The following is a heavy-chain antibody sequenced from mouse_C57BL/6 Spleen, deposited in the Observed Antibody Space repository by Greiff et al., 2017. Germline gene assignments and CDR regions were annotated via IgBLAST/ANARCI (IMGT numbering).Heavy chain of an antibody. CDR1: GYTFTSYW. CDR3: ARSTTVVATPYYCDY. V-gene: IGHV1-50*01. Sequence: QVQLQQPGAELVKPGASVKLSCKASGYTFTSYWMPWVKQRPGQGLEWIGEIDPSDSYTNYNQKFKGKATLTVDTSSSTAYMQLSSLTSEDSAVYYCARSTTVVATPYYCDYWGQGTTRTGSS. J-gene: IGHJ2*01. CDR2: IDPSDSYT. D-gene: IGHD1-1*01.